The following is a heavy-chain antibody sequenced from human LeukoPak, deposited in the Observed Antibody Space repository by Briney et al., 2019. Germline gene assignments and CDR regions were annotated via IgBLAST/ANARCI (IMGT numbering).Heavy chain of an antibody. D-gene: IGHD2-2*01. CDR1: GYTFSGYY. Sequence: SVKVSCKASGYTFSGYYMHWVRQAPGQGLGWMGGIIPIFGTANYAQKFQGRVTITTDESTSTAYMELSSLRSEDTAVYYCARVLICSSTSCYGDAFDIWGQGTMVTVSS. CDR3: ARVLICSSTSCYGDAFDI. J-gene: IGHJ3*02. V-gene: IGHV1-69*05. CDR2: IIPIFGTA.